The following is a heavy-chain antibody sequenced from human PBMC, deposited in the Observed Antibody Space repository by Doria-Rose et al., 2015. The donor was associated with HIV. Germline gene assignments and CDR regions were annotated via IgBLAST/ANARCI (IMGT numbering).Heavy chain of an antibody. D-gene: IGHD2-2*01. CDR3: ARGFSKLRGDS. CDR2: INPNSGNT. V-gene: IGHV1-8*02. J-gene: IGHJ4*02. CDR1: GYTFTSYD. Sequence: QVQLQESGAEVKKPGTSVKVSCKASGYTFTSYDINWVRQATGQGLEWMGWINPNSGNTGYAQKFQGRVTMTRNTSMSTAYMELSSLTSEDTAVYFCARGFSKLRGDSSGQGTLVTVAS.